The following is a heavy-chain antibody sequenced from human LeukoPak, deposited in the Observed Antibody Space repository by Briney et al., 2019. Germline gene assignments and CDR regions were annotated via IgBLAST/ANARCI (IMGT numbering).Heavy chain of an antibody. CDR1: GYTFTSYA. J-gene: IGHJ4*02. CDR3: ASASGYSYGYYLY. V-gene: IGHV1-69*13. CDR2: IIPIFGTA. D-gene: IGHD5-18*01. Sequence: SVKVSCKASGYTFTSYAISWVRQAPGQGLEWMGGIIPIFGTANYAQKFQGRVTITADESTSTAYMELSSLRSEDTAVYYCASASGYSYGYYLYWGQGTLVTVSS.